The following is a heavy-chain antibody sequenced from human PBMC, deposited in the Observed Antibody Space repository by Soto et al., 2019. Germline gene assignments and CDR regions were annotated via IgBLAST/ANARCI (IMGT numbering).Heavy chain of an antibody. V-gene: IGHV4-4*02. CDR2: IYHSGST. J-gene: IGHJ6*03. CDR1: SGSISSSNW. Sequence: SETLSLTCAVSSGSISSSNWWSWVRQPPGKGLEWIGEIYHSGSTNYNPSVKSRVTISVDKSKNQFSLKLSSVTAADMAVYYCARMILGVVNPSWFMDVWGKGTTVTVSS. CDR3: ARMILGVVNPSWFMDV. D-gene: IGHD3-3*01.